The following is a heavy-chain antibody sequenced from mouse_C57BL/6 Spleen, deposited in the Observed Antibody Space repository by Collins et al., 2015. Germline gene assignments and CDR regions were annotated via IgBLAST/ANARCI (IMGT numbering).Heavy chain of an antibody. Sequence: QVQLQQSGAELVRPGASVTLSCKASGYTFTDYEMHWVKQTPVHGLEWIGAIDPETGGTAYNQKFKGKAILTADKSSSTAYMELRSLTSEDSAVYYCTRRHYGSRGFDYWGQGTTLTVSS. CDR1: GYTFTDYE. CDR3: TRRHYGSRGFDY. J-gene: IGHJ2*01. V-gene: IGHV1-15*01. CDR2: IDPETGGT. D-gene: IGHD1-1*01.